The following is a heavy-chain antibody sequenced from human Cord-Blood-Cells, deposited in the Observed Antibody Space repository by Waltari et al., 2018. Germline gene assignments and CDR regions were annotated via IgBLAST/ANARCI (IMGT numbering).Heavy chain of an antibody. J-gene: IGHJ3*02. Sequence: QVQLQQWGAGLLKPSETLSLTCAVSGGSFSGYYWSWIRQPPGKGLEWIGEINHSGSTNYNPSLKSRVTISVDTSKNQFSLKLSSVTAADTAVYYCARGLTGPDAFDIWGQGTMVTVSS. D-gene: IGHD1-20*01. CDR3: ARGLTGPDAFDI. CDR2: INHSGST. CDR1: GGSFSGYY. V-gene: IGHV4-34*01.